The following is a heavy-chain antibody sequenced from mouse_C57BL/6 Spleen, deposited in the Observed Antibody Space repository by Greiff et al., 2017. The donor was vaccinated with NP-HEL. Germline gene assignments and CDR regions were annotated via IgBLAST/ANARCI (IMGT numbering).Heavy chain of an antibody. V-gene: IGHV1-12*01. D-gene: IGHD1-1*01. CDR1: GYTFTSYN. Sequence: LQQSGAELVRPGASVQMSCKASGYTFTSYNMHWVKQTPRQGLEWIGAIYPGNGGTSYNQKFKGKATLTVDKSSSTAYMQLSSLTSEDSAVFGDDRDLRYFPMDRWGEGTPVTVSS. CDR2: IYPGNGGT. J-gene: IGHJ4*01. CDR3: DRDLRYFPMDR.